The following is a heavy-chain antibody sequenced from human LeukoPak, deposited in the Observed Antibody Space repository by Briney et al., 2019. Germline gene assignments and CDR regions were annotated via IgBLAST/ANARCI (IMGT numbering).Heavy chain of an antibody. J-gene: IGHJ4*02. CDR1: GYTLTDHY. CDR2: INPNSGVT. V-gene: IGHV1-2*02. Sequence: VSVKVSCKASGYTLTDHYMHWVRQAPGQGLEWMGGINPNSGVTNSAQRFQARVTMTRDTSISTAYLELYMVNSDDTAVYFCARGGTMTASRGLDYWGQGTLVTVSS. CDR3: ARGGTMTASRGLDY. D-gene: IGHD3-10*01.